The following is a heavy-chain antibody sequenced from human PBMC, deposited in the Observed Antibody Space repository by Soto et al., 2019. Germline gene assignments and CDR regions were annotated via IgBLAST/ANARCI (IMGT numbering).Heavy chain of an antibody. J-gene: IGHJ3*02. D-gene: IGHD2-21*02. Sequence: PVGSLRLSCAASGFTFSSYWMHWVRQAPGKGLVWVSRINSDGSSTSYADSVKGRFTISRDNAKKTLYLQMNSLRAEDTAVYYCARQVVTYDAFDIWGQGTMVTVSS. V-gene: IGHV3-74*01. CDR2: INSDGSST. CDR3: ARQVVTYDAFDI. CDR1: GFTFSSYW.